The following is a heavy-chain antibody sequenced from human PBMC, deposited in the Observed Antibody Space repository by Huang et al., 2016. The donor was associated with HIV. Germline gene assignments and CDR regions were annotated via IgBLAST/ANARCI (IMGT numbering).Heavy chain of an antibody. CDR2: ISTNHGDT. CDR3: GGSSGYWSFDY. D-gene: IGHD3-22*01. CDR1: DYTFTSYG. Sequence: QVQLVQSGGEVKKPGASVKVSCKASDYTFTSYGISWVRQATGQGLEWMVWISTNHGDTNYAQKFQCRVTMTTDTSTSTAYMELRSLRSDDTAVYYCGGSSGYWSFDYWGQGTLVTVSS. J-gene: IGHJ4*02. V-gene: IGHV1-18*04.